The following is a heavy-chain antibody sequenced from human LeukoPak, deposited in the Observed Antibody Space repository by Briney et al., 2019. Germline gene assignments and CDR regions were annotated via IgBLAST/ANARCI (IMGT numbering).Heavy chain of an antibody. Sequence: PGGSLRLSCAASGFTVSSNYMSWVRQAPGKGLEWVSVIYSGGTTYYADSVKGRFTISRDNSKNTLYLQMNSLRAEDTAVYYCAKDKGWFGELSYMDVWGKGTTVTISS. CDR1: GFTVSSNY. CDR3: AKDKGWFGELSYMDV. CDR2: IYSGGTT. D-gene: IGHD3-10*01. J-gene: IGHJ6*03. V-gene: IGHV3-53*05.